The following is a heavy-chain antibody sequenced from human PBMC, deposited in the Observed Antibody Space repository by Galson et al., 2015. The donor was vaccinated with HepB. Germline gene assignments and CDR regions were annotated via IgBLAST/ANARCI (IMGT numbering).Heavy chain of an antibody. CDR1: GFTFSSYW. J-gene: IGHJ3*02. CDR3: ARLRGVWYFDWLRNAFDI. CDR2: IKQDGSEK. V-gene: IGHV3-7*03. Sequence: SLRLSCAASGFTFSSYWMSWVRRAPGKGLEWVANIKQDGSEKYYVASVKGRFTTSRANAKNSLYLQMNSLRAEDTAVHYCARLRGVWYFDWLRNAFDIWGQGTMVTVSS. D-gene: IGHD3-9*01.